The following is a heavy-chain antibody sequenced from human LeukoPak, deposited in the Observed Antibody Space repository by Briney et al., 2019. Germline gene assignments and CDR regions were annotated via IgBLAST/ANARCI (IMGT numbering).Heavy chain of an antibody. CDR2: IYYRGST. D-gene: IGHD3/OR15-3a*01. CDR3: ARDVSRLGTGYYFRESTGVFDI. J-gene: IGHJ3*02. Sequence: PSETLSLTCTVSGGSISSGGYYWSWIRQHPGKGLEWIGYIYYRGSTYYNPSLKGRVTISVDTSKNQFSLKLSSVTAADTAVYYCARDVSRLGTGYYFRESTGVFDIWGQGTLVTVSS. V-gene: IGHV4-31*03. CDR1: GGSISSGGYY.